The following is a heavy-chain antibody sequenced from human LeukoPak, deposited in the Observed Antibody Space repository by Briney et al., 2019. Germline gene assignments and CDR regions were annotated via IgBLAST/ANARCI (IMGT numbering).Heavy chain of an antibody. CDR1: GVSISSGDYY. CDR2: IYYSGST. V-gene: IGHV4-30-4*01. Sequence: SETLSLTCTVSGVSISSGDYYWRWLRQPQGKGLEWIGYIYYSGSTYYNPSLKSRVTISVDTSKNQFSLKLSSVTAADTAVYYCARRRRDPNWFDPWGQGTLVTVSS. J-gene: IGHJ5*02. CDR3: ARRRRDPNWFDP.